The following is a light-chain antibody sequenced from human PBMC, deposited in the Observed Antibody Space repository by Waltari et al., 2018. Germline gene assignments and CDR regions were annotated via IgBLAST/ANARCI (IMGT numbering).Light chain of an antibody. CDR1: SDINVGTYK. CDR3: MILHNNAGV. V-gene: IGLV5-45*01. J-gene: IGLJ3*02. CDR2: HRSDSDI. Sequence: QAVLTQPASLSASPGASASLTCTLRSDINVGTYKIYWYQQRPGSSPQFLLRHRSDSDIKQGSGVPSRFSGSKDASANAGILLISGLQSEDEADYYCMILHNNAGVFGGGTKLTVL.